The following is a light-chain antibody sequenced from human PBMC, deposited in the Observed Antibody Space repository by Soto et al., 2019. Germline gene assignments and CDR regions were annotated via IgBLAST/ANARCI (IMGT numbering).Light chain of an antibody. J-gene: IGKJ4*01. CDR3: QQYHKWPLT. CDR1: QGIGDT. CDR2: DTS. Sequence: VVRQSPSGRSISPGECATLSYRASQGIGDTLAWYQHKPGQTPRLLIYDTSTRATGVPARFSGSGSGTEFTLTISCLQSEDFAVYYCQQYHKWPLTFGGGTKVDIK. V-gene: IGKV3-15*01.